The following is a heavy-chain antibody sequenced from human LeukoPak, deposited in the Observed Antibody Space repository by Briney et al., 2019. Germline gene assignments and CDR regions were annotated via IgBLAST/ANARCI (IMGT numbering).Heavy chain of an antibody. D-gene: IGHD1-26*01. Sequence: GGTLRLSCAASGFTFSTYGMSWVRQAPGKGLEWVSSISGTGGSTYYANSVKGRFTISRDNAKNSLYLEMNSLRAEDTAVYYCARDEVGGSYAYWGQGTLVTVSS. J-gene: IGHJ4*02. CDR3: ARDEVGGSYAY. CDR2: ISGTGGST. CDR1: GFTFSTYG. V-gene: IGHV3-23*01.